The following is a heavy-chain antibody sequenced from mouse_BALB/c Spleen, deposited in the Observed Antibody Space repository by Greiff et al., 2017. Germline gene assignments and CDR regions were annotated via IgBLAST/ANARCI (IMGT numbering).Heavy chain of an antibody. CDR2: ISSGSSTI. CDR1: GFTFSSFG. CDR3: ARLHYYGSSFYYYAMDY. V-gene: IGHV5-17*02. D-gene: IGHD1-1*01. J-gene: IGHJ4*01. Sequence: EVQVVESGGGLVQPGGSRKLSCAASGFTFSSFGMHWVRQAPEKGLEWVAYISSGSSTIYYADTVKGRFTISRDNPKNTLFLQMTSLRSEDTAMYYCARLHYYGSSFYYYAMDYWGQGTSVTVSS.